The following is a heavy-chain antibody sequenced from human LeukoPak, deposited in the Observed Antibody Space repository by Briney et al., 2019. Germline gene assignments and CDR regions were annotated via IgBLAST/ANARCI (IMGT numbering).Heavy chain of an antibody. J-gene: IGHJ6*03. Sequence: GASVKVSCKASGGTFSSYAISWVRQATGQGLEWMGWMNPNSGNTGYAQKFQGRVTITRNTSISTAYMELSSLRSEDTAVYYCARGAPDFWSVYYMDVWGKGTTVTVSS. CDR2: MNPNSGNT. CDR1: GGTFSSYA. CDR3: ARGAPDFWSVYYMDV. V-gene: IGHV1-8*03. D-gene: IGHD3-3*01.